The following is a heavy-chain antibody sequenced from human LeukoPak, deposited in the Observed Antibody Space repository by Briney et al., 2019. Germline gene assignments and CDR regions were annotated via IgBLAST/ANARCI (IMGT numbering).Heavy chain of an antibody. V-gene: IGHV3-30*04. CDR1: GFTFSSFA. D-gene: IGHD6-13*01. CDR3: AREKIASSGNNWFDP. J-gene: IGHJ5*02. Sequence: GRSLRLSCAASGFTFSSFAMHWVRQAPGKGLDWVAVISFDSNNKYYADSVRGRFTISRDNFKNTLYLQINSLRSEDTALYYCAREKIASSGNNWFDPWGQGTLVTVSS. CDR2: ISFDSNNK.